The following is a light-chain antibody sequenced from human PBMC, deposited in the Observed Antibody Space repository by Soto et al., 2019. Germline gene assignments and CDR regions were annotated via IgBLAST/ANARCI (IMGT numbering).Light chain of an antibody. V-gene: IGKV3-20*01. Sequence: EIVLTHSPGTLSFSPLERATLSCSSSQSLSSRYLAWYQQKPGQAPRLLIYVASSRATGIPDRFSGSGSGTDFTLTISRLEPEDFAVYYCQKYGSSPINFGQGTRLEIK. CDR1: QSLSSRY. CDR2: VAS. CDR3: QKYGSSPIN. J-gene: IGKJ5*01.